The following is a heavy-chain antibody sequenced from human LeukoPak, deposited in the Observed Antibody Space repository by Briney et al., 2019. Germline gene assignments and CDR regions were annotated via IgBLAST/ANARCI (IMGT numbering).Heavy chain of an antibody. V-gene: IGHV4-61*02. J-gene: IGHJ6*03. CDR1: GGSISSGSYY. CDR2: IYTSGST. CDR3: ARDGPIWGYYYYMDV. Sequence: KPSETLSLTCTVSGGSISSGSYYWSWIRQPAGKGLEWIGRIYTSGSTNYNPSLKSRVTISVDTSKNQFSLKLSSVTAADTAVYYCARDGPIWGYYYYMDVWDKGTTVTVSS. D-gene: IGHD7-27*01.